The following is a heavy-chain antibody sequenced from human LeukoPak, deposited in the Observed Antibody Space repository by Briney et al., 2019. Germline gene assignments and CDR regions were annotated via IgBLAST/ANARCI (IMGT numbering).Heavy chain of an antibody. V-gene: IGHV4-34*01. CDR3: ARGWRIAARNSDY. CDR1: GGSFSGYY. D-gene: IGHD6-6*01. J-gene: IGHJ4*02. Sequence: PSETLSLTCAVYGGSFSGYYWSWIRQPPGKGLEWIGEINHSGSTNYNPSLKSRVTISVDTSKNQFSLKLSPVTAADTAVYYCARGWRIAARNSDYWGQGTLVTVSS. CDR2: INHSGST.